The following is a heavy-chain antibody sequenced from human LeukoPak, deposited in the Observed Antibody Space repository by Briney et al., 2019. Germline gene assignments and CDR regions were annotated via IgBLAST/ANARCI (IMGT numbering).Heavy chain of an antibody. CDR3: ARTPTFVGATHC. J-gene: IGHJ4*02. CDR1: GFTFSSYS. D-gene: IGHD1-26*01. CDR2: ISSSSSTI. Sequence: GGSLRLSCAASGFTFSSYSMNWVCQAPGKGLEWVSYISSSSSTIYYADSVKGRFTISRDNSKNTLYLQMNSLRAEDTAVYYCARTPTFVGATHCWGQGTLVTVSS. V-gene: IGHV3-48*01.